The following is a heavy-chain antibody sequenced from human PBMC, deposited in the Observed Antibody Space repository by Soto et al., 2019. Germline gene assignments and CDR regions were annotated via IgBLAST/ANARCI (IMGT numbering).Heavy chain of an antibody. J-gene: IGHJ3*02. V-gene: IGHV3-23*01. CDR3: AKEGYCSRTSCVEMVVDAFDI. Sequence: EVQLLESGGGLVQPGGSLRLSCAASGFIFSSYAMSWVRQTPGKGLEWVSAISGSGGSTHYADSVKGRFTVSRDNSKNTLYLQMNSLRAADTAVYYCAKEGYCSRTSCVEMVVDAFDIWGQGTMVSVSS. D-gene: IGHD2-2*01. CDR2: ISGSGGST. CDR1: GFIFSSYA.